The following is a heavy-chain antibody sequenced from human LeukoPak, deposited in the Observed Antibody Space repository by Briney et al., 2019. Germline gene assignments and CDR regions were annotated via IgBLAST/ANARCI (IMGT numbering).Heavy chain of an antibody. CDR2: IRSEGSTS. J-gene: IGHJ4*02. CDR1: GFTFSSYS. D-gene: IGHD4-17*01. V-gene: IGHV3-30*02. Sequence: GGSLRPSCAASGFTFSSYSMHWVRQAPGKGLQWVSHIRSEGSTSYCADSVKGRFTISRDNSKNTLYLQMNSLRPEDTAIYFCVKDHGAYDLDSWGQGTLVTVSS. CDR3: VKDHGAYDLDS.